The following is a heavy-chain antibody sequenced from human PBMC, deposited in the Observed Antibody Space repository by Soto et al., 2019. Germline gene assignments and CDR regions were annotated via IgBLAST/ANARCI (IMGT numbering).Heavy chain of an antibody. CDR3: SRSLADYYYYGMDV. Sequence: QVQLVQSGAEVTKPGASVKVSCKASGYTFTSYDINWVRQATGQGLEWMGWMNTNSGNTGYAQKFQGRVTMTRNTSISTAYMELSSLRSEDTAVYYWSRSLADYYYYGMDVWGQGTTVTVSS. CDR2: MNTNSGNT. J-gene: IGHJ6*02. CDR1: GYTFTSYD. V-gene: IGHV1-8*01.